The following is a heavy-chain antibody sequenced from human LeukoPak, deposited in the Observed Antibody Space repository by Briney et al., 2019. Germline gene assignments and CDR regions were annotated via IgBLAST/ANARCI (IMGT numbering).Heavy chain of an antibody. Sequence: ASVKVSCKVSGYTLTELSMHWVRQAPGKGLERMGGSDPEDGETIYAQKFQGRVTMTEDTSTDTAYMELSSLRSEDTAVYYCATQRVRYTLTGYYSYYFDYWGQGTLVTVSS. J-gene: IGHJ4*02. CDR1: GYTLTELS. D-gene: IGHD3-9*01. CDR3: ATQRVRYTLTGYYSYYFDY. CDR2: SDPEDGET. V-gene: IGHV1-24*01.